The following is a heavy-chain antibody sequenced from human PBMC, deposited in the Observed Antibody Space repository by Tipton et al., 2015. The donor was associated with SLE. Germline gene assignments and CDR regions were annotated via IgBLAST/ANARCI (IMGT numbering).Heavy chain of an antibody. V-gene: IGHV3-33*03. CDR2: IWFDGSNE. CDR3: ASGGEHYHDAFHM. CDR1: GFPFSSYG. J-gene: IGHJ3*02. D-gene: IGHD2-21*01. Sequence: SGFPFSSYGMHWVRQAPGKGLEWVAVIWFDGSNEYYADSVKGRFTISRDNTKNSLYLQMSSLRAEDTALYYCASGGEHYHDAFHMWGQGTTVTVSS.